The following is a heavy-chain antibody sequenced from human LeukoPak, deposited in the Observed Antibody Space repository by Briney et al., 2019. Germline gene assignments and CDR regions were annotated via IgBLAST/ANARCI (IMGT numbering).Heavy chain of an antibody. CDR2: INHSGST. D-gene: IGHD3-9*01. J-gene: IGHJ4*02. V-gene: IGHV4-34*01. CDR1: GGSFSGYY. Sequence: SETLSLTCAVYGGSFSGYYWSWIRQPPGKGLEWIGEINHSGSTNYNPSLKSRVTISVDTSKNQFSLKLSSVTAVDTAVYYCARGRDYDILTGYSVTTHFDYWGQGTLVTVSS. CDR3: ARGRDYDILTGYSVTTHFDY.